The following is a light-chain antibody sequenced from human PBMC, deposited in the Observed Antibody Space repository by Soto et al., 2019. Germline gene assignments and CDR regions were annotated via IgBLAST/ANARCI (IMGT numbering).Light chain of an antibody. V-gene: IGLV1-51*01. CDR3: GTWDSSLSSGV. CDR1: NSNIGNNL. Sequence: QSVLTQPPSVSAAPGQKVTISCSGSNSNIGNNLVSWYQQLPGTAPKLLIYDINKRPSRIPDPFPGSKPGTSATLGITGLQTGDEADYYCGTWDSSLSSGVFGGGTKLTVL. CDR2: DIN. J-gene: IGLJ3*02.